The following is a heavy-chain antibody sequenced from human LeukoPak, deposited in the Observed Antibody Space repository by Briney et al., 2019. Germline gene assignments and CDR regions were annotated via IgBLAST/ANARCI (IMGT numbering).Heavy chain of an antibody. V-gene: IGHV6-1*01. D-gene: IGHD3-16*01. CDR1: GDSVSRNSAA. Sequence: SQTLSLTCAISGDSVSRNSAAWNWIRQSSSRGLEWLRRTYYRSKWYNDYAVSVKSRITINSDTSKNQFSLQLNSVTPEDTAVYYCASEIVRGSVNYDFWGQGTLVTVSS. CDR2: TYYRSKWYN. J-gene: IGHJ4*02. CDR3: ASEIVRGSVNYDF.